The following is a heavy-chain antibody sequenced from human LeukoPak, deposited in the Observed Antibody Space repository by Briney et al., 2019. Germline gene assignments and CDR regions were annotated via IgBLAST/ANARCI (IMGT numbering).Heavy chain of an antibody. J-gene: IGHJ4*02. D-gene: IGHD2-21*01. CDR2: ISYDGSNK. V-gene: IGHV3-30*18. CDR3: ANHPDGRFEVVY. CDR1: GFIFSSYG. Sequence: GGSLRLSCAASGFIFSSYGMHWVRQAPGKGLEWVAVISYDGSNKYYADSVKGRFTISRDNSKNTLSLQMNSLRPEDTAVYYCANHPDGRFEVVYWGQGTLVTVSS.